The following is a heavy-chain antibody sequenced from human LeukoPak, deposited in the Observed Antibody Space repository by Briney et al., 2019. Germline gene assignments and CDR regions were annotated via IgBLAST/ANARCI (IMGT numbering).Heavy chain of an antibody. V-gene: IGHV3-74*01. D-gene: IGHD6-19*01. CDR1: GFTLSKYW. CDR3: ATKQWLAPPPDS. Sequence: PGGSLRLPCAPSGFTLSKYWMLWVGQAPGKGVERVSRINTDGTVTTYAASVKGRFTVSRDNADNTIFLQMNSVRDEDTAVYYCATKQWLAPPPDSWGQGTPVTVSS. J-gene: IGHJ4*02. CDR2: INTDGTVT.